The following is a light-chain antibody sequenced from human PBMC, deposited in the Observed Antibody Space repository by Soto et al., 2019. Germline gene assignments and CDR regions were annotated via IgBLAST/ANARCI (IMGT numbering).Light chain of an antibody. CDR3: HQRQSWPRT. V-gene: IGKV3D-15*01. Sequence: EIVMTQSPATLSMSPGERATLSCRASQSISTKVAWYQQKPGQAPRLLIYGASTRATGIPARFSGSGSGTGFTLTISSLQPEDFAVYYCHQRQSWPRTCGQGTKVDI. J-gene: IGKJ1*01. CDR2: GAS. CDR1: QSISTK.